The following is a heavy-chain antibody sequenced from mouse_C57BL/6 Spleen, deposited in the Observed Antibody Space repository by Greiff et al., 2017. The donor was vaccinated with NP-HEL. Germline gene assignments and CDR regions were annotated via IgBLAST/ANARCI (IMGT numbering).Heavy chain of an antibody. CDR3: ARSYDDDRYYFDY. D-gene: IGHD2-4*01. J-gene: IGHJ2*01. V-gene: IGHV1-22*01. CDR2: INPNNGGT. CDR1: GYTFTDYN. Sequence: EVQLQQSGPELVKPGASVKMSCKASGYTFTDYNMHWVKQSHGKSLEWIGYINPNNGGTSYNQKFKGKATLTVNKSSSTAYMELRSLTSEDSAVYYWARSYDDDRYYFDYWGQGTTLTVSS.